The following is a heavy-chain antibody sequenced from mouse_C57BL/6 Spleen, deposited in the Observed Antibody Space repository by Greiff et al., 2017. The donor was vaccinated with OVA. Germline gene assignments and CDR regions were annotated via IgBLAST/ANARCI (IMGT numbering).Heavy chain of an antibody. CDR1: GYTFTSYW. V-gene: IGHV1-64*01. CDR3: ARRGVTVVAPHWYFGV. Sequence: QVQLQQPGAELVKPGASVKLSCKASGYTFTSYWMHWVKQRPGQGLEWIGMIHPNSGSTNYNEKFKSKATLTVDNSASTAYMQLSSRTSEDSAVYNSARRGVTVVAPHWYFGVWGTGTTVTVSS. CDR2: IHPNSGST. J-gene: IGHJ1*03. D-gene: IGHD1-1*01.